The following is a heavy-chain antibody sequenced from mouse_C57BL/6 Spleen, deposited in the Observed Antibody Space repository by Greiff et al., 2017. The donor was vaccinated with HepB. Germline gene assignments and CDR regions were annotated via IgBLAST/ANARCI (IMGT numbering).Heavy chain of an antibody. CDR2: IDPSDSYT. V-gene: IGHV1-69*01. CDR3: ARATLYGNFFE. CDR1: GYTFTSYW. D-gene: IGHD2-10*02. J-gene: IGHJ1*03. Sequence: QVQLQQPGAELVMPGASVKLSCKASGYTFTSYWMHWVKQRPGQGLEWIGEIDPSDSYTNYNQTFKGKSTLTVDKSSSTAYMQLSSLTSEDSAVYYCARATLYGNFFEWGTGTTVTVSS.